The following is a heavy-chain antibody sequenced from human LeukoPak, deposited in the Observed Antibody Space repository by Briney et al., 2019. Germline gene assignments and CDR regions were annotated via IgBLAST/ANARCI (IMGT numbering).Heavy chain of an antibody. CDR3: ARGEIFGVVIPNWFDP. D-gene: IGHD3-3*01. J-gene: IGHJ5*02. V-gene: IGHV6-1*01. Sequence: SQTLSLTCAISGDSVSSNSAAWNWIRQSPSRGLEWLGRTYYRSKWYNDYAVSVKSQITINPDTSKNQFSLQLNSVTPEDTAVYYCARGEIFGVVIPNWFDPWGQGTLVTVSS. CDR1: GDSVSSNSAA. CDR2: TYYRSKWYN.